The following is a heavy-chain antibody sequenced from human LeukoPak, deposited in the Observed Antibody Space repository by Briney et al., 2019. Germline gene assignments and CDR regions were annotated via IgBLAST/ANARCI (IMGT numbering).Heavy chain of an antibody. J-gene: IGHJ3*02. CDR3: ARSADDTFDI. CDR2: INPNSGGT. CDR1: GYTFTGYY. D-gene: IGHD6-19*01. V-gene: IGHV1-2*02. Sequence: ASVKVSCKASGYTFTGYYMHRVRQAPGQGLEWMGWINPNSGGTNYAQKFQGRVTLTRDTSIGTAYMELSRLRSDDTAVYYCARSADDTFDIWGQGTMVTVSS.